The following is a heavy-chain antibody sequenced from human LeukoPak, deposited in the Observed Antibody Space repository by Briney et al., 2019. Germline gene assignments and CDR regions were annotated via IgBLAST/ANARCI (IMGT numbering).Heavy chain of an antibody. CDR1: GFPFSSYA. CDR3: AKAPYATSYYLFEY. J-gene: IGHJ4*02. CDR2: INDGGSRT. V-gene: IGHV3-23*01. Sequence: PGGSLRLSCAASGFPFSSYAMNWVRQAPGKGLEWVAAINDGGSRTFRAASVRGRFTISRDNSENTLYLQMNSLRAEDTAVYFCAKAPYATSYYLFEYWGQGTLVAVSS. D-gene: IGHD1-26*01.